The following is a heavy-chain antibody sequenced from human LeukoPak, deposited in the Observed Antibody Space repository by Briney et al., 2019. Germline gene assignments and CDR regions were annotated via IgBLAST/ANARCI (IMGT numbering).Heavy chain of an antibody. V-gene: IGHV3-23*01. Sequence: PGGSLRLSCAASGFTFSCYAMSWVRQAPGKGLEWVSAISGSGGSTYYADSVKGRFTISRDNSKNTLYLQMNSLRAEDTAVYYCAKGAKDYYDSSGYWGIDYWGQGTLVTVSS. CDR1: GFTFSCYA. D-gene: IGHD3-22*01. CDR2: ISGSGGST. J-gene: IGHJ4*02. CDR3: AKGAKDYYDSSGYWGIDY.